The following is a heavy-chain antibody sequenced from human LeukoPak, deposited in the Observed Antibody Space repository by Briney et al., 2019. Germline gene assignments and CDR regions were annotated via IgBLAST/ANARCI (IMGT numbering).Heavy chain of an antibody. V-gene: IGHV3-21*01. CDR2: ITSSGTYI. CDR3: ARAPYDILTGYSGYFDS. CDR1: GFTFNNYN. D-gene: IGHD3-9*01. J-gene: IGHJ4*02. Sequence: GGSLRLSCATSGFTFNNYNMNWVRQAPGRALEWVSSITSSGTYIFYADSAKGRFTISRDNAKKSLYLQMNSLRAEDTAVYYCARAPYDILTGYSGYFDSWGQGTLVTVSS.